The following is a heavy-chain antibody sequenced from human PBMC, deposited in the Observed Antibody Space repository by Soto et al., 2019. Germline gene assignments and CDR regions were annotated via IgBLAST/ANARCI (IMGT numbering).Heavy chain of an antibody. V-gene: IGHV3-11*06. D-gene: IGHD2-2*02. CDR1: GFTFSDYY. J-gene: IGHJ6*02. CDR3: ARDGGVIIPGAIGGGYGLDV. CDR2: ISGRNTFT. Sequence: NPGGSLRLSCAASGFTFSDYYMSWIRQAPGKGLEWISYISGRNTFTQYADSVKGRFTISRDNAKNSLYLQLNSLTAEDTAVYYCARDGGVIIPGAIGGGYGLDVWGQGTTVT.